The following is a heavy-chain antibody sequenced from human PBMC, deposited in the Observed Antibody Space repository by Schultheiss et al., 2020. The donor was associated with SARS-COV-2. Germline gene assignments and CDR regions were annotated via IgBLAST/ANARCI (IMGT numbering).Heavy chain of an antibody. CDR1: GFTFSSYA. D-gene: IGHD2-2*01. CDR3: AKDSLGYCSSTSCPNWFDP. J-gene: IGHJ5*02. CDR2: ISGSGGST. Sequence: LKISCAASGFTFSSYAMSWVRQAPGKGLEWVSAISGSGGSTYYADSVKGRFTISRDNSKNTLYLQMNSLRAEDTAVYYCAKDSLGYCSSTSCPNWFDPWGQGTLVTVSS. V-gene: IGHV3-23*01.